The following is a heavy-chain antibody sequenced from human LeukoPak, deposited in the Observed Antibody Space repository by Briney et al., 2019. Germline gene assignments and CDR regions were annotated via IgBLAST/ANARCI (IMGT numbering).Heavy chain of an antibody. J-gene: IGHJ5*02. Sequence: GGSLRLSCAASGFTFDDYAMHWVRQAPGKGLEWVSGISWNSGSIGYADSVKGRFTISRDNAKNSLYLQMNSLRAEDMALYYCAKDDMVRGVISPNNWFDPWGQGTLVTVYS. CDR2: ISWNSGSI. V-gene: IGHV3-9*03. CDR3: AKDDMVRGVISPNNWFDP. D-gene: IGHD3-10*01. CDR1: GFTFDDYA.